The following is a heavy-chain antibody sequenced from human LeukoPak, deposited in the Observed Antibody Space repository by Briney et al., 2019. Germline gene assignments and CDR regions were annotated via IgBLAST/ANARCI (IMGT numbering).Heavy chain of an antibody. D-gene: IGHD3-22*01. CDR2: IIPIFGTA. CDR1: GGTFSSYA. Sequence: SVTVSCKASGGTFSSYAISWVRQAPGQGLEWMGGIIPIFGTANYAQKFQGRVAITADESTSTAYMELSSLRSEDTAVYYCAREGVITGAFDIWGQGTMVTVSS. V-gene: IGHV1-69*01. CDR3: AREGVITGAFDI. J-gene: IGHJ3*02.